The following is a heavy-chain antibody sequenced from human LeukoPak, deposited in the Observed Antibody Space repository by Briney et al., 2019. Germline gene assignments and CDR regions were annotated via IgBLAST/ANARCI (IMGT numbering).Heavy chain of an antibody. CDR2: IWYDGSNK. Sequence: GGSLRLSCAASGFTFTHYWMCWVRQAPGKGLEWVAVIWYDGSNKYYADSVKGRFTISRDNSKNTLYLQMNSLRAEDTAVYYCARDRYSYGPFDYWGQGTLVTVSS. J-gene: IGHJ4*02. D-gene: IGHD5-18*01. CDR3: ARDRYSYGPFDY. V-gene: IGHV3-33*08. CDR1: GFTFTHYW.